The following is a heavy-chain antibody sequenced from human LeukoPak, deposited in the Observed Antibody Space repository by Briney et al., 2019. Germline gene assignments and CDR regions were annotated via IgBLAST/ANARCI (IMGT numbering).Heavy chain of an antibody. V-gene: IGHV3-30*02. CDR3: AKDQKLEPFHY. J-gene: IGHJ4*02. CDR2: IQLDGNEK. D-gene: IGHD1-1*01. Sequence: GGSLRLSCAASGFTFSNHGTHWVRQAPGKGLEWVAFIQLDGNEKFYADSVKGRFTISRDNSENALYLQMNSLSAEDAAMYYCAKDQKLEPFHYWGQGTLVTVSS. CDR1: GFTFSNHG.